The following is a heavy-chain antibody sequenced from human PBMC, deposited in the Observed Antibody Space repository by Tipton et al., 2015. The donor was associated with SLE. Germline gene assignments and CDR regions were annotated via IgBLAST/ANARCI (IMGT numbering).Heavy chain of an antibody. CDR1: GFTFSLYE. D-gene: IGHD3/OR15-3a*01. CDR2: ISSTGSAI. CDR3: ARGPALDSTGYYMDV. J-gene: IGHJ6*03. Sequence: SLRLSRAASGFTFSLYEMNWVRQAPGKGLEWISYISSTGSAIYYADSVKGRFTISRDNAKNSVFLQMSSLSGEDAALYYCARGPALDSTGYYMDVWGRGTTVIVPS. V-gene: IGHV3-48*03.